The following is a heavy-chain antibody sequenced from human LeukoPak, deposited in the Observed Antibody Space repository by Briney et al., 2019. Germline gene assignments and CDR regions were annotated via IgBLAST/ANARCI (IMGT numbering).Heavy chain of an antibody. J-gene: IGHJ4*02. CDR2: ISYDGSNK. CDR3: ARAQRGGMTTVTIIDY. Sequence: GGSLRLSCAASGFTFSSYAMHWDRQAPGKGLEWVAVISYDGSNKYYADSVKGRFTISRDNSKNTLYLQMNSLRAEDTAVYYCARAQRGGMTTVTIIDYWGQGTLVTVSS. CDR1: GFTFSSYA. D-gene: IGHD4-17*01. V-gene: IGHV3-30*04.